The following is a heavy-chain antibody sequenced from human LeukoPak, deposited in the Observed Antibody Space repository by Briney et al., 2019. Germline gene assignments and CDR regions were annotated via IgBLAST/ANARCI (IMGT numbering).Heavy chain of an antibody. CDR1: GGSISSYY. CDR3: AREKGDYTYPRHFDY. CDR2: IYYSGST. Sequence: PSETLSLTCTVSGGSISSYYWSWIRQPPGKGLEWIGYIYYSGSTNYSPSLKSRVTISVDTSKNQFSLKLSSVTAADTAVYYCAREKGDYTYPRHFDYWGQGTLVTVSS. V-gene: IGHV4-59*01. D-gene: IGHD4-17*01. J-gene: IGHJ4*02.